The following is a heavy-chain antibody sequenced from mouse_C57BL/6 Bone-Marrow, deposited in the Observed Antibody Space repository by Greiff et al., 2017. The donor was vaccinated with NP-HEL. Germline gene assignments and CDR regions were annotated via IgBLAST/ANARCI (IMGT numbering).Heavy chain of an antibody. CDR3: ARSSGNYYGSLYYFDY. Sequence: QSCKASGYTFTSYWMHWVKQRPGRGLEWIGRIDPNSGGTKYNEKFKSKATLTVDKPSSTAYMQLSSLTSEDSAVYYCARSSGNYYGSLYYFDYWGQGTTLTVSS. V-gene: IGHV1-72*01. CDR2: IDPNSGGT. J-gene: IGHJ2*01. D-gene: IGHD1-1*01. CDR1: GYTFTSYW.